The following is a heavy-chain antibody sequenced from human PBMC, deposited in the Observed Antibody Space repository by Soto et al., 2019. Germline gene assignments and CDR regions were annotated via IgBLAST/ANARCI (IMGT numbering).Heavy chain of an antibody. D-gene: IGHD3-16*01. CDR3: LKDVMPGGADC. CDR1: GFTSDDYA. J-gene: IGHJ4*02. Sequence: EVKLVESGGGLVQPGRSLRLSCVASGFTSDDYAMHWVRQAPGKGLEWVAGIYWNSNRIDYGDSVKGRFTISRDNAEKSLYPQMNSLRPEDTAMYFCLKDVMPGGADCWGQGTLVTVSS. V-gene: IGHV3-9*02. CDR2: IYWNSNRI.